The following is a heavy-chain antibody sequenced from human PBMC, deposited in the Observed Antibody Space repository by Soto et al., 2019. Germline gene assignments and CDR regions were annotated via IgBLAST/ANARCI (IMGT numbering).Heavy chain of an antibody. J-gene: IGHJ4*02. CDR3: ARALLWRQPRPYGDYVGYFDY. CDR1: GFTFSSYW. CDR2: IKQDGSEK. Sequence: EVQLVESGGGLVQPGGSLRLSCAASGFTFSSYWMSWVRQAPGKGLEWVANIKQDGSEKYYVDSVKGRFTISRDNAKNSLYLQMNSLRAEDTAVYYCARALLWRQPRPYGDYVGYFDYWGQGTLVTVSS. D-gene: IGHD4-17*01. V-gene: IGHV3-7*03.